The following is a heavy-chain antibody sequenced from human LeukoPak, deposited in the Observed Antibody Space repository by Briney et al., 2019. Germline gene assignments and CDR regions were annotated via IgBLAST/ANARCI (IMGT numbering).Heavy chain of an antibody. J-gene: IGHJ5*02. Sequence: ASVKVSCKASGYTFTSYGISWVRQAPGQGLEWMGWISVYNDNTNYAQKLQGRVTMTTDTSTSTAYMELRSLRSDDTAVYYCARKGLASGRGPAWFDPWGQGTLVTVSS. D-gene: IGHD1-26*01. V-gene: IGHV1-18*01. CDR3: ARKGLASGRGPAWFDP. CDR1: GYTFTSYG. CDR2: ISVYNDNT.